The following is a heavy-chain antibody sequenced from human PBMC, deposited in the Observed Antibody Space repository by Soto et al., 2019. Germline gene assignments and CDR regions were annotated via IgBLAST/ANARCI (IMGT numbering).Heavy chain of an antibody. CDR1: GYSFTSYW. Sequence: PRSSLKISCKGSGYSFTSYWISWVRQMPGKGLEWMGRIDPSDSYTNYSPSFQGHVTISTDKSISTAYLQWSSLKASDTAMYFRAADGAQYYYGMDVWGQGTTVTVSS. J-gene: IGHJ6*02. CDR2: IDPSDSYT. V-gene: IGHV5-10-1*01. CDR3: AADGAQYYYGMDV. D-gene: IGHD3-10*01.